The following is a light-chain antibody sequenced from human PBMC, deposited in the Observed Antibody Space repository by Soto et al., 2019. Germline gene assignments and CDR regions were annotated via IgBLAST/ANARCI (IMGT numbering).Light chain of an antibody. Sequence: VLKQPPSGSGAPGQRVTLSCPGSSSNIGAGYDVHWYQQLPGTAPKLLIYGNSNRPSGVPDRFSGSKSGTSASLAITGLQAEDEADYYCQSYDSSLSGVFGTGTKVTVL. CDR3: QSYDSSLSGV. CDR1: SSNIGAGYD. CDR2: GNS. J-gene: IGLJ1*01. V-gene: IGLV1-40*01.